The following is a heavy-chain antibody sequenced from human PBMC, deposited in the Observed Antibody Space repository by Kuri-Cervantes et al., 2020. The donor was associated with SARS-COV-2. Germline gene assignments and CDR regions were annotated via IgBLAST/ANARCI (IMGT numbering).Heavy chain of an antibody. CDR3: ARDTGLFGVVTNFDY. CDR1: GCSISSGGYY. V-gene: IGHV4-30-2*01. Sequence: SETLSLTCTVSGCSISSGGYYWSWIRQPPGKGLEWIGYIYHSGSTYYNPSLKSRVTISVDRSKNQFSLKLSSVTAADTAVYYCARDTGLFGVVTNFDYWGQGTLVTVSS. D-gene: IGHD3-3*01. CDR2: IYHSGST. J-gene: IGHJ4*02.